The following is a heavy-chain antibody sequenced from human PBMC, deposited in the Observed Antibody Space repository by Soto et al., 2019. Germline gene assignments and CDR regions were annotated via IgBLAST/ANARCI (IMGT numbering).Heavy chain of an antibody. CDR1: GGSISSYY. Sequence: LSLTCTVSGGSISSYYWSWIRQPPGKGLEWIGYIYYSGSTNYNPSLKSRVTISVDTSKNQFSLKLSSVTAADTAVYYCARRYGQNAFDIWGQGTMVTVSS. D-gene: IGHD3-10*01. V-gene: IGHV4-59*08. CDR3: ARRYGQNAFDI. CDR2: IYYSGST. J-gene: IGHJ3*02.